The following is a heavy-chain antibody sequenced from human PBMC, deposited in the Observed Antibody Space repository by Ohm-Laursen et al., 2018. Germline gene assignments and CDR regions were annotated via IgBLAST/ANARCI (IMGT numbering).Heavy chain of an antibody. Sequence: SLRLSCAASGFTFSSYSMNWVRQAPGKGLEWVSSISSSSSYIYYADSVKGRFTISRDNSKNTLYLQMNSLRAEDTAVYYCAKAQDIVVVPAAWGQGTLVTVSS. CDR1: GFTFSSYS. CDR3: AKAQDIVVVPAA. V-gene: IGHV3-21*04. J-gene: IGHJ4*02. D-gene: IGHD2-2*01. CDR2: ISSSSSYI.